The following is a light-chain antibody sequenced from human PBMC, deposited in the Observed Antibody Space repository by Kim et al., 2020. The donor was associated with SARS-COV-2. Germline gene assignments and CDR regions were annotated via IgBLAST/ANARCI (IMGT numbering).Light chain of an antibody. J-gene: IGLJ1*01. CDR1: KLGDKY. CDR2: QDN. Sequence: SYELTQPPSVSVSPGQTASITCSGYKLGDKYVSWYQQKPGRSPVVVIYQDNQRPSGIFERFSGSNSGNTATLTISGTQAMDGADYYCQAWDSSTHNYVFGGGTKVTVL. CDR3: QAWDSSTHNYV. V-gene: IGLV3-1*01.